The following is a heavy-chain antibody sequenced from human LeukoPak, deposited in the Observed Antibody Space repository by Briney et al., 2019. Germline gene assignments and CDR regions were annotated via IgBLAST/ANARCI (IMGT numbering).Heavy chain of an antibody. Sequence: GGSLRLSCAASRFTFSDYYMSWTRQAPGKGLEWVSYISSSGSTIYYADSVKGRFTISRDNAKNSLYLQMNSLRAEDTAVYYCARGQYYDFWRGSPDFDYWGQGTLVTVSS. CDR3: ARGQYYDFWRGSPDFDY. CDR1: RFTFSDYY. CDR2: ISSSGSTI. D-gene: IGHD3-3*01. V-gene: IGHV3-11*01. J-gene: IGHJ4*02.